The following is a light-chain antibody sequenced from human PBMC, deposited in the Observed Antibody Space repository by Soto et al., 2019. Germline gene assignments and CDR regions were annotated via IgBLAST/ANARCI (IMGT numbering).Light chain of an antibody. CDR2: SNN. J-gene: IGLJ2*01. Sequence: QTVVTQPPSASGTPGQRVTLSCSGSSSNIGSNTVNWYQQLPGTAPTLLIYSNNQRPSGVPDRFSGSKSGTSASLAISGLQSEDEADYYCAAWDDSLNGVVFGGGTKLTVL. CDR1: SSNIGSNT. V-gene: IGLV1-44*01. CDR3: AAWDDSLNGVV.